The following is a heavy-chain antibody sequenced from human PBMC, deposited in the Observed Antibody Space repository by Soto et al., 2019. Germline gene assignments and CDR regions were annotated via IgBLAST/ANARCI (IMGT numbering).Heavy chain of an antibody. V-gene: IGHV1-46*01. CDR1: GYTFTSYY. CDR3: ARVSPRYCSSTSCYQGYYYYGMDV. Sequence: ASVKVSCKASGYTFTSYYMHWVRQAPGQGLEWMGIINPSGGNTSYAQKFQGRVTMTRDTSTSTVYMELSSLRSEDTAVYYCARVSPRYCSSTSCYQGYYYYGMDVWGQGTTVTVSS. CDR2: INPSGGNT. D-gene: IGHD2-2*01. J-gene: IGHJ6*02.